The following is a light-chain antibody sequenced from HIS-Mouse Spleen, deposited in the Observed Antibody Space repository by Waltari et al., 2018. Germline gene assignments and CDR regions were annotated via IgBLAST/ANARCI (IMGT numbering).Light chain of an antibody. Sequence: QSALTQPASVSGSPGQSITISCTGTSSDVGSYNLVSWYQQHTGTAPKLMIYEGSKRPSGVSNRFSGSKSGNTASLTISGLQAEDEADYYCCSYAGSSTYWVFGGGTKLTVL. J-gene: IGLJ3*02. CDR2: EGS. CDR1: SSDVGSYNL. CDR3: CSYAGSSTYWV. V-gene: IGLV2-23*01.